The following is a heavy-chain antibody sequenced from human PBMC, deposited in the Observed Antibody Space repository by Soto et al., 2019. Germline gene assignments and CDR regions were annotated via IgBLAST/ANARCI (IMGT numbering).Heavy chain of an antibody. CDR3: ARGSVVAPLRAFDI. V-gene: IGHV3-30-3*01. CDR2: ISYDGSNK. CDR1: GFTFSSYA. J-gene: IGHJ3*02. D-gene: IGHD2-15*01. Sequence: QVQLVESGGGVVQPGRSLRLSCAASGFTFSSYAMHWVRQAPGKGLEWVAVISYDGSNKYYADSVKGRFTISRDNSKNTLYLQMNSLRAEDTAVYYCARGSVVAPLRAFDIWGQGTMVTVSS.